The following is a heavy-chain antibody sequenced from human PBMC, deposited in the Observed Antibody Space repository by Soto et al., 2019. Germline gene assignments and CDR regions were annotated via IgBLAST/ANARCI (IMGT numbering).Heavy chain of an antibody. CDR2: IYHSGST. CDR1: GGSTSSSSYY. Sequence: QLQLQESGPGLVKPSETLSLTCTVSGGSTSSSSYYWGWIRQPPGKGLEWIGTIYHSGSTYYKPSLKSRVTISVDTSKNQFSLKLNSVTAADTAIYYCAREMGGSIDYWGQGTLVTVSS. CDR3: AREMGGSIDY. D-gene: IGHD1-26*01. V-gene: IGHV4-39*01. J-gene: IGHJ4*02.